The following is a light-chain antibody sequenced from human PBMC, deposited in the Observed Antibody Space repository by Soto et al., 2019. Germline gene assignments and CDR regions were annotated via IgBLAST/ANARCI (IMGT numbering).Light chain of an antibody. Sequence: DIQMTQSASTLPAAVGARATIPCRATQSISRWLTRYQEKPGKAPKLLIYEASSLESGGPSRFSRSGSGKKFTLTIASLQPEDFATYYCQQYETFSGTFGPGTKVDI. CDR1: QSISRW. V-gene: IGKV1-5*01. J-gene: IGKJ1*01. CDR3: QQYETFSGT. CDR2: EAS.